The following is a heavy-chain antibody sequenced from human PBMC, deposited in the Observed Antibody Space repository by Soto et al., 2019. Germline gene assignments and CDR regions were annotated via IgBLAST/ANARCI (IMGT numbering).Heavy chain of an antibody. V-gene: IGHV3-9*01. Sequence: SLRLSCAASGFTFDDYAMHWVRQAPGKGLEWVSGISWNSGSIGYADSVKGRFTISRDNAKNFLYLQMNSLRAEDTALYYCAKARGDDGAFDIWGQGTMVTVSS. CDR3: AKARGDDGAFDI. J-gene: IGHJ3*02. CDR1: GFTFDDYA. D-gene: IGHD4-17*01. CDR2: ISWNSGSI.